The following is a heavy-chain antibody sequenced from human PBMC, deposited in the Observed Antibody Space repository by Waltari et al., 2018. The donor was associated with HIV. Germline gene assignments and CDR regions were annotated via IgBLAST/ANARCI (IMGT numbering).Heavy chain of an antibody. J-gene: IGHJ5*02. CDR3: ARDVNHRGSTSRSWFDP. CDR1: GGSISSRSYY. D-gene: IGHD2-2*01. CDR2: IYYSGST. V-gene: IGHV4-39*07. Sequence: QLQLQESGPGLVKPSETLSLTCPVSGGSISSRSYYWGWIRQPPGKGLEWIGSIYYSGSTYYNPSLKSRVTISVDTSKNQFSLKLSSVTAADTAVYYCARDVNHRGSTSRSWFDPWGQGTLVTVSS.